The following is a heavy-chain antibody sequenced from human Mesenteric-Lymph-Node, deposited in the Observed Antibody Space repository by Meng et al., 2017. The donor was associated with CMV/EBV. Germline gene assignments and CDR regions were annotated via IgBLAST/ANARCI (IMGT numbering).Heavy chain of an antibody. CDR1: GYTFRSYG. V-gene: IGHV1-18*01. CDR3: ARLGATLFHYYYAMDV. J-gene: IGHJ6*02. Sequence: ASVKVSCKASGYTFRSYGISWVRQAPGQGLEWMGWISTYKGNTNYAQKLQGRVTMTTDTSTSTAYMELRSLRSDDTAVYYCARLGATLFHYYYAMDVWGQGTTVTVSS. D-gene: IGHD1-26*01. CDR2: ISTYKGNT.